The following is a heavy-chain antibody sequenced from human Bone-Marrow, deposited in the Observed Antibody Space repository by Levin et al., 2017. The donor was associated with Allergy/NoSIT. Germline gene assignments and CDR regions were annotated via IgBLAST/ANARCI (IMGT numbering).Heavy chain of an antibody. J-gene: IGHJ5*02. CDR2: IYHSGST. D-gene: IGHD7-27*01. V-gene: IGHV4-4*02. CDR1: DDSISSSHW. Sequence: PSETLSLTCGVSDDSISSSHWWTWVRQPPGKGLEWIGEIYHSGSTNYNPSLKSRVTISVEKSKNQFSLKLRSVTAADTAVYYCARRNVLAPGEEWFDPWGQGTLVTVSS. CDR3: ARRNVLAPGEEWFDP.